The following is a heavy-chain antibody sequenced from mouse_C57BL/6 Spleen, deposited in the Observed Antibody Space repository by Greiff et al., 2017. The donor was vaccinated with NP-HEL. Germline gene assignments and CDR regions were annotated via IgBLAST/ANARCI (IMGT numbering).Heavy chain of an antibody. Sequence: LQQSEGGLVQPGSSMKLSCTASGFTFSDYYMAWVRQVPEKGLEWVANINYDGSSTYYLDSLKSRFIISRDNAKNILYLQMSSLKSEDTATYDCARADYDGYSFAYWGQGTLVTVSA. J-gene: IGHJ3*01. D-gene: IGHD2-3*01. CDR2: INYDGSST. CDR3: ARADYDGYSFAY. CDR1: GFTFSDYY. V-gene: IGHV5-16*01.